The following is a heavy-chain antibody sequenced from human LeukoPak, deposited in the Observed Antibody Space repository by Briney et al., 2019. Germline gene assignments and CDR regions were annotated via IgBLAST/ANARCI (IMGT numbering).Heavy chain of an antibody. CDR2: IIPIFGTA. D-gene: IGHD2-2*02. V-gene: IGHV1-69*13. Sequence: ASVKVSCKASGGTFSSNAISWVRQAPGQGLEWMGGIIPIFGTANYAQKFQGRVTITADESTSTAYMELSSLRSEDTAVYYCARGRGICSSTSCYTGSFDYWGQGTLVTVSS. J-gene: IGHJ4*02. CDR1: GGTFSSNA. CDR3: ARGRGICSSTSCYTGSFDY.